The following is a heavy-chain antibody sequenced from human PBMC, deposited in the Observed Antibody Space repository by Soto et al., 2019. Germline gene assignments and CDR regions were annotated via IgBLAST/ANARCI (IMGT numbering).Heavy chain of an antibody. CDR3: AKDAVARSYDKWFDP. CDR2: ISWNSGNI. V-gene: IGHV3-9*01. J-gene: IGHJ5*02. CDR1: GFTFDDYA. Sequence: GGSLRLSCAASGFTFDDYAMYWVRQAPGKGLEWVSGISWNSGNIHYADSVKGRFTISRDNAKNSLYLQMTSLRVEDTALYYCAKDAVARSYDKWFDPWGQGNMVNVSS. D-gene: IGHD6-19*01.